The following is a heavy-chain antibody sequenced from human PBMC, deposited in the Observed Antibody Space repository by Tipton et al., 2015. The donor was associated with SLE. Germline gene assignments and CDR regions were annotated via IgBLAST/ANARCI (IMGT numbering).Heavy chain of an antibody. J-gene: IGHJ4*02. CDR3: ARDHVRAHYGGLLDY. D-gene: IGHD4-23*01. V-gene: IGHV1-18*04. CDR2: ISAYSGNT. CDR1: GYTFTSYG. Sequence: QVQLVQSGAEVRKPGASVKVSCKASGYTFTSYGITWVRQAPGQGLEWMGWISAYSGNTNYAREFQGRVTMTTETSTTTAYMELRSLRSDDTAVYFCARDHVRAHYGGLLDYWGQGSLVTVSS.